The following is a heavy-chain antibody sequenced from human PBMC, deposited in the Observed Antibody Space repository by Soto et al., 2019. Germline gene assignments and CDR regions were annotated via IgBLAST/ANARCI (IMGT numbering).Heavy chain of an antibody. CDR1: GDSISSYY. D-gene: IGHD3-22*01. Sequence: SETLSLTCTVSGDSISSYYWSWIRQPAGKGLEWIGRIYTSGSTNYNPSLKSRVTMSVDTSKNQFSLKLSSVTAADTAVYYCARDRRYYYDSSGYSFYFDYWGQGTLVTVSS. CDR2: IYTSGST. CDR3: ARDRRYYYDSSGYSFYFDY. J-gene: IGHJ4*02. V-gene: IGHV4-4*07.